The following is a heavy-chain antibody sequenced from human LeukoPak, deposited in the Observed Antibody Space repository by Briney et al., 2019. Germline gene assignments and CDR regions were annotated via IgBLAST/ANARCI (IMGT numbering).Heavy chain of an antibody. Sequence: PGGSLKLSLAAAGLTFISQAMGSVRQAPGKGLEWVSYISSRATTIYYAERRFTISRDNANNSLYLLMQSPRAAANAIYYCARGSCSGGSCYGGDYWGQGTVVPVSS. CDR1: GLTFISQA. CDR3: ARGSCSGGSCYGGDY. J-gene: IGHJ4*02. CDR2: ISSRATTI. D-gene: IGHD2-15*01. V-gene: IGHV3-48*03.